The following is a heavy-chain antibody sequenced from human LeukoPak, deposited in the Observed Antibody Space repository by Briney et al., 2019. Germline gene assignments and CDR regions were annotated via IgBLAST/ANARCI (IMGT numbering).Heavy chain of an antibody. J-gene: IGHJ3*02. D-gene: IGHD5-18*01. CDR1: GYSFTSYW. CDR3: ASSSPREVTHDAFDI. CDR2: IYPGDSDT. Sequence: GESLKISCKGSGYSFTSYWIGWVRQMPGKGLEWMGIIYPGDSDTRYSPSFQGQVTISADKSISTVYLQWSSLKASDTAMYYCASSSPREVTHDAFDIWGQGTMVTVSS. V-gene: IGHV5-51*01.